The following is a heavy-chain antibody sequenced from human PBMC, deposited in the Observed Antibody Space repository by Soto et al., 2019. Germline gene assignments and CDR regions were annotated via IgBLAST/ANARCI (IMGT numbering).Heavy chain of an antibody. D-gene: IGHD3-22*01. CDR1: GFTFSNAW. CDR3: TTGMTVVVITTYYYYGMDV. CDR2: IKSKTDGGTT. Sequence: GGSLRLSCAASGFTFSNAWMNWVRQAPGKGLEWVGRIKSKTDGGTTDYAAPVKGRFTISRDDSKNTLYLQMNSLKTEDTAVYYCTTGMTVVVITTYYYYGMDVWGQGTTVTVSS. J-gene: IGHJ6*02. V-gene: IGHV3-15*07.